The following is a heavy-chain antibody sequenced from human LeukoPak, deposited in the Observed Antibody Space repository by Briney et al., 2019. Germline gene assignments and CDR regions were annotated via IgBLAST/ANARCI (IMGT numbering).Heavy chain of an antibody. J-gene: IGHJ4*02. Sequence: PGRSLRLSCAASGFTFSSYGMHWVRQAPGKGLEWVAVIWDDGSNKYYADSVKGRYTISRVNSKNTLYLQMDSLRAEDTAVYYCAKGSPYCSGGSCYSPSDYWGQGTLVTVSS. D-gene: IGHD2-15*01. V-gene: IGHV3-33*06. CDR1: GFTFSSYG. CDR3: AKGSPYCSGGSCYSPSDY. CDR2: IWDDGSNK.